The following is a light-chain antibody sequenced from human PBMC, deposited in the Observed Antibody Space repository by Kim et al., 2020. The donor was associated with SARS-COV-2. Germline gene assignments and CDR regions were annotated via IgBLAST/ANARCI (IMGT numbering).Light chain of an antibody. CDR1: QDISNY. J-gene: IGKJ2*01. V-gene: IGKV1-33*01. CDR3: QQYDNLPYT. Sequence: SASVGDRVTITCQASQDISNYLNWYQQKPGKAPKLLSYDASNLETGVPSRFSGSGSGTDFTFNISSLQPEDIATYYCQQYDNLPYTFGQGTKLEI. CDR2: DAS.